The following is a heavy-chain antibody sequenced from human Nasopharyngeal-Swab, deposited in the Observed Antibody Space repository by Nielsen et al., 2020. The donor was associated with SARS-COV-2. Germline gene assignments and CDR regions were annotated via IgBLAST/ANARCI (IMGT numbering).Heavy chain of an antibody. V-gene: IGHV4-39*01. CDR2: IYYNGNT. D-gene: IGHD6-25*01. Sequence: SETLSLTCTVSGDSIAYSTFYWGWLRQPPGKGLEWIGNIYYNGNTYQNPSLKSRLTISVDKTKNQFSLQLSSVTAADTAVYYCVRSSSGYYFDYWAQGTQGTVS. CDR3: VRSSSGYYFDY. J-gene: IGHJ4*02. CDR1: GDSIAYSTFY.